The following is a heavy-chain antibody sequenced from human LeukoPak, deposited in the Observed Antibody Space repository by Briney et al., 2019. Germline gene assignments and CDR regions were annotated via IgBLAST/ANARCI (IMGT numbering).Heavy chain of an antibody. CDR3: ARVAILYSSGWYFDY. Sequence: SETLSLTCAVYDGSFSGYYWSWIRQPPGKGLEWIGEINHSGSTNYNPSLKSRVTISVDTSKNQFSLKLSSVTAADTAVYYCARVAILYSSGWYFDYWGQGTLVTVSS. D-gene: IGHD6-19*01. J-gene: IGHJ4*02. V-gene: IGHV4-34*01. CDR1: DGSFSGYY. CDR2: INHSGST.